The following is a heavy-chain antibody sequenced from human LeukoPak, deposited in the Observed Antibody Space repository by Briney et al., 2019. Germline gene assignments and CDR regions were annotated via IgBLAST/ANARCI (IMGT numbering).Heavy chain of an antibody. Sequence: SETLSLTCAVYGGSFSGYYWSWIRQPPGKGLEWIGEINHSGSTNYNPSLKSRVTISVDTSKNQFSLKLSSVTAADTAVYYCARLGYSYGYPYYFDYWGQGTLVTVSS. D-gene: IGHD5-18*01. V-gene: IGHV4-34*01. CDR2: INHSGST. CDR3: ARLGYSYGYPYYFDY. CDR1: GGSFSGYY. J-gene: IGHJ4*02.